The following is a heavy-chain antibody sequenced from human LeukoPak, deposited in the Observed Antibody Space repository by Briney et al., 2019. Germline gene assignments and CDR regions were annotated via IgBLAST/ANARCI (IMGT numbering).Heavy chain of an antibody. Sequence: GGSLRLSCAASGFTFSSYWMHWVRQAPGKGLVWVSRINSDGITTSYADSVKGRFTISRDNAKNTLYLQMNSLRAEDTAVYYCAELGITMIGGVWGKGTTVTISS. CDR1: GFTFSSYW. CDR2: INSDGITT. V-gene: IGHV3-74*01. CDR3: AELGITMIGGV. J-gene: IGHJ6*04. D-gene: IGHD3-10*02.